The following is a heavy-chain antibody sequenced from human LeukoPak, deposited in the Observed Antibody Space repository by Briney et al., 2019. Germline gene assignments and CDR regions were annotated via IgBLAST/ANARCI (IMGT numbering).Heavy chain of an antibody. CDR3: ARGGSGGGSGSYGVDY. Sequence: ASVKVSCKASGYTFTSYYMHWVRQAPGQGLEWMGIINPSGGSTSYAQKFQGRVTMTRDTSTSTVYMELSSLRSEDTAVYYCARGGSGGGSGSYGVDYWGQGTLVTVSS. J-gene: IGHJ4*02. D-gene: IGHD3-10*01. CDR1: GYTFTSYY. V-gene: IGHV1-46*01. CDR2: INPSGGST.